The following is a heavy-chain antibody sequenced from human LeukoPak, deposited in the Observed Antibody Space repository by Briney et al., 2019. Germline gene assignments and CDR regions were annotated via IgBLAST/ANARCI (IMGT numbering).Heavy chain of an antibody. V-gene: IGHV3-23*01. CDR2: IGASGGAT. J-gene: IGHJ5*02. CDR3: AKSERFDP. CDR1: GFTFTTSL. Sequence: GESLRLSRAASGFTFTTSLMSWVRQATGKGLEWVSTIGASGGATFYADSVKGRFTISRDNSKNTLYLQMDSLGAEDTALYFCAKSERFDPWGQGALVTVSS.